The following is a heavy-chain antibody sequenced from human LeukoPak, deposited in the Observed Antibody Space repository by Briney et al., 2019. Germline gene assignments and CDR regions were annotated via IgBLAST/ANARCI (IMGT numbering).Heavy chain of an antibody. CDR2: ISSSSSYI. D-gene: IGHD3-16*01. Sequence: PGGSLRLSCAASGFTFSSYSMNWVRQAPGKGLEWVSSISSSSSYIYYADSVKGRFTISRDNAKNPLYLQMNSLRAEDTAVYYCARDRSWGDAFDIWGQGTMVTVSS. CDR3: ARDRSWGDAFDI. CDR1: GFTFSSYS. J-gene: IGHJ3*02. V-gene: IGHV3-21*01.